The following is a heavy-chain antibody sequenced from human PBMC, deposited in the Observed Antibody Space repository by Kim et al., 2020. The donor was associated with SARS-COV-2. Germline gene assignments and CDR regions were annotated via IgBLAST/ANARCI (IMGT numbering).Heavy chain of an antibody. J-gene: IGHJ4*02. CDR1: GFTVSSNY. D-gene: IGHD6-25*01. CDR2: IYSGGST. Sequence: GGSLRLSCAASGFTVSSNYMSWVRQAPGKGLEWVSVIYSGGSTYYADSVKGRFTISRDNSKNTLYLQMNSLRAEDTAVYYCAREFAAYYFDYWGQGTLVTVSS. V-gene: IGHV3-53*01. CDR3: AREFAAYYFDY.